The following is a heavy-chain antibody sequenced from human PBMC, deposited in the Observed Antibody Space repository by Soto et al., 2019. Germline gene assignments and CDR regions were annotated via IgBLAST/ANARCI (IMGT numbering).Heavy chain of an antibody. CDR2: ISSSSSYI. CDR1: GFTFSSYS. Sequence: GGSLRLSCAASGFTFSSYSMNWVRQAPGKGLEWVSSISSSSSYIYYADSVKGRFTISRDNAKNSLYLQMNSLRAEETAVYYCARGTSTIFGGVEPCDYWGQGTLVTVSS. J-gene: IGHJ4*02. D-gene: IGHD3-3*01. CDR3: ARGTSTIFGGVEPCDY. V-gene: IGHV3-21*01.